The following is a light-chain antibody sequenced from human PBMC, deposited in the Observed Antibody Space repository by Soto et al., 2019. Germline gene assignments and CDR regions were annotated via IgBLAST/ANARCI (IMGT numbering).Light chain of an antibody. CDR2: AAS. CDR3: HQYASSPRT. J-gene: IGKJ1*01. V-gene: IGKV3-20*01. Sequence: EIVLTQSPATLSLSPGERATLSCRASQSVSSSYLAWYQQKPGQAPRLLIYAASSRATGIPDRFSGSGSGKDFTLTISRREPEDFAVYYCHQYASSPRTFGQGTKVEIK. CDR1: QSVSSSY.